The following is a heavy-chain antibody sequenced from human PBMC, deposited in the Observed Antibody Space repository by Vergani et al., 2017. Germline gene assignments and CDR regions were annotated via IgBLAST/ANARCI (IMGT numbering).Heavy chain of an antibody. V-gene: IGHV1-69*19. CDR1: GGPFNNYA. CDR3: ARVTYYYDSSGYDSY. CDR2: ILPIFGTT. Sequence: QVQLVQSGAEVKKPGSSVKVSCKASGGPFNNYAISWVRQAPGQGLEWMGGILPIFGTTNYAQKFQGRVTITADESTSTAYMELSSLRSEDTAVYYCARVTYYYDSSGYDSYWGQGTLVTVSS. D-gene: IGHD3-22*01. J-gene: IGHJ4*02.